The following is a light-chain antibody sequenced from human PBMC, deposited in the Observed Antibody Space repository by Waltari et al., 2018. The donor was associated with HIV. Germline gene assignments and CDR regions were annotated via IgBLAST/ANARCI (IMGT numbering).Light chain of an antibody. CDR3: QQYNNWPPAWT. CDR1: QSVNND. CDR2: DAS. Sequence: IVMTQSPATLSVSPGERATLSCRASQSVNNDLAWYQQRPGQGPRLLIYDASTRATGIPARFSGSGSETDFTLTISSLQSEDVAVYYCQQYNNWPPAWTFGRGSQVEIK. J-gene: IGKJ1*01. V-gene: IGKV3-15*01.